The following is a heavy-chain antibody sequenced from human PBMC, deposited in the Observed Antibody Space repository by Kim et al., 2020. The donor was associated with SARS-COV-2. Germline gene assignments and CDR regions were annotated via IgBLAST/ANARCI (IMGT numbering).Heavy chain of an antibody. CDR3: ARGNYYESVSLSDYYNGMDV. CDR1: GVSFDSSA. D-gene: IGHD3-10*01. Sequence: GGSLRLSCAASGVSFDSSAMNWVRQAPGKGLEWVAVISFDGRNKAYADSVEGRFTISRDNSKSTLHLQMNSLRVEDTAVYYCARGNYYESVSLSDYYNGMDVWGQGTTLTVSS. J-gene: IGHJ6*02. V-gene: IGHV3-30-3*01. CDR2: ISFDGRNK.